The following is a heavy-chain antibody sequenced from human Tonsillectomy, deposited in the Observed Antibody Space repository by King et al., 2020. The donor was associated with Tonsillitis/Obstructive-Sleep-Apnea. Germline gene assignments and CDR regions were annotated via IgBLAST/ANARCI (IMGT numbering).Heavy chain of an antibody. D-gene: IGHD2-21*01. CDR1: GGSIRSSSNY. Sequence: QRQESGPGLVKPSETLSLTCTVSGGSIRSSSNYWGWIRQPPGKGLEWIGSIYYSGSTYYRPSLKSRVTISVDTSQNQFSLKLSSVTAADTAVYYCARHDGPYCGGDCYFGTHYWGQGTLVTVSS. CDR2: IYYSGST. CDR3: ARHDGPYCGGDCYFGTHY. V-gene: IGHV4-39*01. J-gene: IGHJ4*02.